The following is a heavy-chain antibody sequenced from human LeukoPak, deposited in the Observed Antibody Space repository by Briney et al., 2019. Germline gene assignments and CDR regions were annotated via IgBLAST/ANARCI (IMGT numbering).Heavy chain of an antibody. V-gene: IGHV3-23*01. D-gene: IGHD3-22*01. J-gene: IGHJ3*02. CDR3: AKARTYYYDSSGADDAFDI. Sequence: GGSLRLSCATSGFTFSVYAMTWVREAPGKGLEWVSAISGSGGSTYYADSVKGRFTISRDNSKNTLYLQMNSLRAEDTAVYYCAKARTYYYDSSGADDAFDIWGQGTMVTVSS. CDR2: ISGSGGST. CDR1: GFTFSVYA.